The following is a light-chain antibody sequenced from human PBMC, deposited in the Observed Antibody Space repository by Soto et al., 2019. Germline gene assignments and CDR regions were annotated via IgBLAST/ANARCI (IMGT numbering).Light chain of an antibody. Sequence: QSVITQPASVSGSPGQSITISCTGTSRDVGGYNYVSWYQHHPGKAPKLMIYDVSNRPSGVSNRFSGSKPGNTASLTISGLQPEDEADYYCRSYTTSNTRQIVFGTGTKVTVL. V-gene: IGLV2-14*03. CDR3: RSYTTSNTRQIV. CDR1: SRDVGGYNY. J-gene: IGLJ1*01. CDR2: DVS.